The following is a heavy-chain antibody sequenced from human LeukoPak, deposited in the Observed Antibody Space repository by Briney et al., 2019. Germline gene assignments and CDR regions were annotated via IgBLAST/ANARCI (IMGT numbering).Heavy chain of an antibody. J-gene: IGHJ4*02. CDR2: IRYDGSNK. V-gene: IGHV3-30*02. D-gene: IGHD5-18*01. Sequence: GGSLRLSCAASGFTFSSYGMHWVRQALGKRLEWVAFIRYDGSNKYHADSVKGRFTISRDNSKNTLYLQMNSLRAEDTAVYYCAKDLWGDTAMVLNYWGQGTLVTVSS. CDR3: AKDLWGDTAMVLNY. CDR1: GFTFSSYG.